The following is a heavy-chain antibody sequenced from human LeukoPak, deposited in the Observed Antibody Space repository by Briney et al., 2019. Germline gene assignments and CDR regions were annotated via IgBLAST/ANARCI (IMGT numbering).Heavy chain of an antibody. CDR3: ARGIAATGTFDS. D-gene: IGHD6-13*01. CDR1: GASISSYY. Sequence: SETLSLTCSVSGASISSYYWSWIRQPPGKGLEWIGYINYSGGTYYNPSLKSRVTMSLDTSKNQFSLKLSSVTAADTAVYYCARGIAATGTFDSWGQGTLLTVSS. CDR2: INYSGGT. V-gene: IGHV4-59*06. J-gene: IGHJ4*02.